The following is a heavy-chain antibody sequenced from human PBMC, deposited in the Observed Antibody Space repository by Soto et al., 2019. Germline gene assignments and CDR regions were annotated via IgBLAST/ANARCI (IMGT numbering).Heavy chain of an antibody. CDR2: ITSSSSTI. Sequence: EVQLVESGGGLVQPGGSLRLSCAASGFTFSSYSMNWVRQAPGMGLEWVSYITSSSSTIYYADSVKGRFTISRDNAKNSLYLQMNSLRDEDTAVYYCARVRSYGYYYNGMDVWCQGITATVSS. V-gene: IGHV3-48*02. J-gene: IGHJ6*02. CDR3: ARVRSYGYYYNGMDV. CDR1: GFTFSSYS. D-gene: IGHD1-26*01.